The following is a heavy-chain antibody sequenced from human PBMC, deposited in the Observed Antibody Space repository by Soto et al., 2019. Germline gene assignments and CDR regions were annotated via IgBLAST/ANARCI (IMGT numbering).Heavy chain of an antibody. CDR1: GGSISSHF. V-gene: IGHV4-59*11. J-gene: IGHJ5*02. CDR3: ARVPDR. CDR2: IYYTGSP. D-gene: IGHD2-2*01. Sequence: SETLSLTCSVSGGSISSHFWSWIRQPPGKGLEWIAYIYYTGSPSYNPSLLSRVTVSLDTSKNQFSLKLNSVTAADTAVYYCARVPDRWGQGTLVTVSS.